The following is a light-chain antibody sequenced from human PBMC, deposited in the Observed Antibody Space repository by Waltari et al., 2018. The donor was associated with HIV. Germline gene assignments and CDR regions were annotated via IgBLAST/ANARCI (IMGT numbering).Light chain of an antibody. J-gene: IGLJ2*01. CDR3: SSWDGTLYGVA. Sequence: QSVLTQPPSASGTPGQTVTISCSGSDSNLGTNTVNWYQQLPGAAPKLLIYTNTQRPSGVPDRCSGSKSGTSASRAISGLQSEDEALYYCSSWDGTLYGVAFGGGTKVTVL. CDR2: TNT. V-gene: IGLV1-44*01. CDR1: DSNLGTNT.